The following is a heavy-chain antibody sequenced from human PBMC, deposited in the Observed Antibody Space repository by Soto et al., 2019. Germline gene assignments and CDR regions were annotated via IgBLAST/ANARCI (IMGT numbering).Heavy chain of an antibody. CDR2: ISAYNGNT. J-gene: IGHJ5*02. Sequence: QVQLVQSGAEVKKPGASVKVSCKASGYTFTSYGISWVRQAPGQGLEWMGWISAYNGNTNYAQKLQRRATMTTDTSTSRAYMELRSLRSDDTAVYYCARIHMVRGVIRLVWFDPWGQGTLVTVSS. V-gene: IGHV1-18*01. CDR3: ARIHMVRGVIRLVWFDP. CDR1: GYTFTSYG. D-gene: IGHD3-10*01.